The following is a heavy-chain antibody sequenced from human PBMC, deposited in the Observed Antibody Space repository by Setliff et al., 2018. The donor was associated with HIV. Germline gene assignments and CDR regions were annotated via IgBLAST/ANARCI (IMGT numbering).Heavy chain of an antibody. CDR2: INPNIGST. CDR1: GYTFTGYY. J-gene: IGHJ4*02. D-gene: IGHD5-18*01. V-gene: IGHV1-2*06. CDR3: ARVRQLWAIFDY. Sequence: GASVKVSCKASGYTFTGYYIHWVRQAPGQGLQWMGRINPNIGSTNYAQNFQGRATMTRDTSVNTAFMELSNLRSEDTAVYYCARVRQLWAIFDYWGQGTLVTVSS.